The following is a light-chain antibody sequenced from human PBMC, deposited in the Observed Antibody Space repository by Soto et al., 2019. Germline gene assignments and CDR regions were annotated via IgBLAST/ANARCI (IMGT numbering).Light chain of an antibody. CDR1: SGDVGVYNF. V-gene: IGLV2-14*01. Sequence: QSVLTQPASVSGSPGQSITISCTGTSGDVGVYNFVSWYQQHPGKAPKLIIYEVNNRPSGVSSRFSGSKSANTASLTTSGLQTEDEADYYCSSYTSSTTVVFGGGTKVTVL. CDR2: EVN. J-gene: IGLJ2*01. CDR3: SSYTSSTTVV.